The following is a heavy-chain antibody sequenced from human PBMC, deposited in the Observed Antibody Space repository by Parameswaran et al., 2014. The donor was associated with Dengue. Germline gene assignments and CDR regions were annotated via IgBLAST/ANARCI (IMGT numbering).Heavy chain of an antibody. Sequence: WVRQAPGQRLEWMGWINAGNGNTKYSQKFQGRVTITRDTSASTAYMELSSLRSEDTAVYYCARALSEGYSYGLGWVYWGQGTLVTVSS. CDR2: INAGNGNT. J-gene: IGHJ4*02. D-gene: IGHD5-18*01. CDR3: ARALSEGYSYGLGWVY. V-gene: IGHV1-3*01.